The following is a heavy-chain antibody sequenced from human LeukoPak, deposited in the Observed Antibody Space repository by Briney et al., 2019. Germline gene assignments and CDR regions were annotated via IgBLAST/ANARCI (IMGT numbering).Heavy chain of an antibody. J-gene: IGHJ4*02. D-gene: IGHD3-10*01. CDR2: IHYSGTT. Sequence: PSETLPLTCNVSGGSISDNDYSWDWIRQPPGKGLEWMGCIHYSGTTHSNPSLKSRISISVDTSKSQFSLKLRSVTAADTAVYYCARRYYFVSGSYYPFDFWGQGTLVTVSS. CDR3: ARRYYFVSGSYYPFDF. V-gene: IGHV4-39*01. CDR1: GGSISDNDYS.